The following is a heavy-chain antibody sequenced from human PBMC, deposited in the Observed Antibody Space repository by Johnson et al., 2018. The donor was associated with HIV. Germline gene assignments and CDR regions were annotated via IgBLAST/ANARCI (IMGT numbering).Heavy chain of an antibody. Sequence: QVQLVESGGGLVQPGGSLRLSCAASGFTVSSNYISWICQAPGKGLEWVSYISSSGSTIYYADPVKGRFTISRDNSKNTLYLQVNSLRPEDTAVYYCATERQAALDIWGQGTMVSVSS. D-gene: IGHD1-1*01. CDR2: ISSSGSTI. J-gene: IGHJ3*02. V-gene: IGHV3-11*04. CDR3: ATERQAALDI. CDR1: GFTVSSNY.